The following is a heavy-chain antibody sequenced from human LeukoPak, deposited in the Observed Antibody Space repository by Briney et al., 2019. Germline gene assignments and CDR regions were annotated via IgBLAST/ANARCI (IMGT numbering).Heavy chain of an antibody. CDR1: GFTFSSYA. V-gene: IGHV3-21*01. D-gene: IGHD6-13*01. Sequence: GGSLRLSCAASGFTFSSYAMHWVRQAPGKGLEWVSSISSSSSYIYYADSVKGRFTISRDNAKNSLYLQMNSLRAEDTAVYYCARESADRYSSSWYGDAFDIWGQGTMVTVSS. CDR3: ARESADRYSSSWYGDAFDI. CDR2: ISSSSSYI. J-gene: IGHJ3*02.